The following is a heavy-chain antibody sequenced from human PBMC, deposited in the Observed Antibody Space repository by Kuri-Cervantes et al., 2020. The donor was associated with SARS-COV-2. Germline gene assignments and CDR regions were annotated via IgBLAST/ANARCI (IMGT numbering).Heavy chain of an antibody. CDR1: GGSISSGDYY. CDR3: ARRLQLAGAFDI. D-gene: IGHD6-13*01. V-gene: IGHV4-30-4*08. Sequence: SETLSLTCTVSGGSISSGDYYWSWIRQPPGKGLEWIGYIYYSGSTYYNPSLKSRVTISVDTSKNQFSLKLGSVTAADTAVYYCARRLQLAGAFDIWGQGTLVTVSS. CDR2: IYYSGST. J-gene: IGHJ3*02.